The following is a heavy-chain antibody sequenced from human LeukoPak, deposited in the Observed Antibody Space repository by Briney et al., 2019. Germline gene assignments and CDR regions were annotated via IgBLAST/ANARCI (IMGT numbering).Heavy chain of an antibody. CDR1: GFTFSSYA. J-gene: IGHJ4*02. Sequence: GGSLRLSCAASGFTFSSYAMHWVRQAPGKGLEWVAVISYDGSNKYYADSVKGRFTISRDNSKNTLYLQMNSLRAEDTAVYYCAGNPYYFDYWGQGTLLTVSS. CDR3: AGNPYYFDY. V-gene: IGHV3-30-3*01. CDR2: ISYDGSNK.